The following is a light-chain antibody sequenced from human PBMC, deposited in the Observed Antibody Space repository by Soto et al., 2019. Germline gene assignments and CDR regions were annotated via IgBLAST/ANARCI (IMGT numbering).Light chain of an antibody. V-gene: IGKV3-20*01. CDR2: GAS. CDR1: QRVASN. J-gene: IGKJ1*01. Sequence: EIVMTQSPATLNMSPGERSTLSCRASQRVASNLAWYQQKPGQAPRLLIHGASSRATGIPDRFSGSGSGTDFSVTISRLEPEDFAVYYCQQYGRPFGQGTKVDIK. CDR3: QQYGRP.